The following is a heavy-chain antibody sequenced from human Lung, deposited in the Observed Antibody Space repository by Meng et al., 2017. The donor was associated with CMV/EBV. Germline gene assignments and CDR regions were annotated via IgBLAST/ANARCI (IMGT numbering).Heavy chain of an antibody. CDR2: TYYSGSI. D-gene: IGHD2-15*01. CDR3: AIGGRRIAARGWFDP. V-gene: IGHV4-31*03. J-gene: IGHJ5*02. CDR1: GGSISSGGYY. Sequence: SETLSLTCTVAGGSISSGGYYWSWIRQHPGKGLEWIGYTYYSGSIYYNSSLKSRVTISADTSKNQFSLKLSAVTAADAAVYYCAIGGRRIAARGWFDPWGQRTLVTVSS.